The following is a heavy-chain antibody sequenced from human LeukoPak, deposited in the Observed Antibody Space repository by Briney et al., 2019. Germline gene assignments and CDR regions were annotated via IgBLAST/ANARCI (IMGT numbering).Heavy chain of an antibody. CDR3: ARVNLHYYYGMDV. V-gene: IGHV3-66*01. D-gene: IGHD1-14*01. CDR1: GFTVSSNY. Sequence: GGSLRLSCAASGFTVSSNYMSWVRQAPGKGLEWVSVIYSGGSTYYADSVKGRFTISRDNSKNTLYLQMNSLRAEDTAVYYCARVNLHYYYGMDVWGQGTTVTVSS. J-gene: IGHJ6*02. CDR2: IYSGGST.